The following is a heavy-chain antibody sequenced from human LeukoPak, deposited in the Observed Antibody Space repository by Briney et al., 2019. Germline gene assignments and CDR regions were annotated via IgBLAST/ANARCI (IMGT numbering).Heavy chain of an antibody. CDR1: GFTFSSYS. CDR2: ISYDGSNK. D-gene: IGHD5-12*01. Sequence: PGGSLRLSCAASGFTFSSYSMNWVRQAPGKGLEWVAVISYDGSNKYYADSVKGRFTISRDNSKNTLYLQMNSLRAEDTAVYYCARESGGYPDYWGQGTLVTVSS. V-gene: IGHV3-30*03. CDR3: ARESGGYPDY. J-gene: IGHJ4*02.